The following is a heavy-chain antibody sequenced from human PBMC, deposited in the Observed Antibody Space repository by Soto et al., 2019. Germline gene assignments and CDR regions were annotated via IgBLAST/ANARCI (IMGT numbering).Heavy chain of an antibody. CDR3: AGVISFPDVFDT. D-gene: IGHD3-3*02. Sequence: QVHLQQWGAGLLKPSETLSLTCGVYGGSFGTSYWAWIRQSPEKGLEWIGEINHNGDSNYNPSLKMRVTISLDMSENLCSLKLTPVAGADTALYYSAGVISFPDVFDTWGKGTPVIVSS. J-gene: IGHJ3*02. CDR1: GGSFGTSY. V-gene: IGHV4-34*01. CDR2: INHNGDS.